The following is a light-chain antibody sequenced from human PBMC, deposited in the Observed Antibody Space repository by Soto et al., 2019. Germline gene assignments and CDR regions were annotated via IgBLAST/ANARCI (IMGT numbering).Light chain of an antibody. J-gene: IGLJ2*01. CDR1: SDSVSARHF. Sequence: QTVVTQEPSFSVSHGGTVTLTCGLSSDSVSARHFHSWYQQTPGQAPRTLIYNTNTRSSGVPDRFSGAILGNRAALTITGAQADDESDYFCVLYMRSGISVFGGGTKLTV. CDR3: VLYMRSGISV. V-gene: IGLV8-61*01. CDR2: NTN.